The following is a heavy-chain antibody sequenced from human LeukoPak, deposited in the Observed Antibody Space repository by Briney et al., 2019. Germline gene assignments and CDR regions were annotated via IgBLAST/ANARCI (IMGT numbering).Heavy chain of an antibody. CDR2: TRNRANSYTT. CDR3: ARVKNSRDSSGYYYGLTNWYFDL. J-gene: IGHJ2*01. Sequence: GGSLRLSCAASGFTLSDHYMDWVRQAPGKGLEWVGRTRNRANSYTTDYAASVKGRFTISRDDLKSSLYLQMNSLRAEDTAVYYCARVKNSRDSSGYYYGLTNWYFDLWGRGTLVTVSS. V-gene: IGHV3-72*01. D-gene: IGHD3-22*01. CDR1: GFTLSDHY.